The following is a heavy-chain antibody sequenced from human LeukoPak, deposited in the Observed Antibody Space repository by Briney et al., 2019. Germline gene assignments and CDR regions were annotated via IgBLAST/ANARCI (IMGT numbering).Heavy chain of an antibody. CDR3: ARVRITMVRGLNWFDP. D-gene: IGHD3-10*01. V-gene: IGHV3-21*01. CDR1: GFTFSSYS. Sequence: GGSLRLSCAAAGFTFSSYSMNWVRQAPGKGLEWVSSISSSSSYIYCADSVKGRFTISRDNAKNSLYLQMNSLRAEDTAVYYCARVRITMVRGLNWFDPWGQGTLVTVSS. J-gene: IGHJ5*02. CDR2: ISSSSSYI.